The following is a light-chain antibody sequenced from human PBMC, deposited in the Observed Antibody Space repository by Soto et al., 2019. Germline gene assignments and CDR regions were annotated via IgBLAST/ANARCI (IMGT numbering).Light chain of an antibody. CDR3: QQYRSSPSFT. CDR1: QSVRTS. CDR2: DAS. Sequence: EIIVTQTPATLSLSPGETATLSCRASQSVRTSLAWYQQKPGQTPRLLIYDASNRATGTPDRFSGSGSGTDFTLTISRLEPEDFAVYYYQQYRSSPSFTFGGGTKVDIK. J-gene: IGKJ4*01. V-gene: IGKV3-20*01.